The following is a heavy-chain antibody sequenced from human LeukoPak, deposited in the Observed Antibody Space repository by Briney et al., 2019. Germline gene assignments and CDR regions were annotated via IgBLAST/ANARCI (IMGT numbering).Heavy chain of an antibody. CDR2: INYSGNP. Sequence: SDTLSLICTVSGRPISSYYWSWAPHPTGKGLESIGFINYSGNPNYTPSVKARVTISVDTSKNTFSLKVRCVTAADTAVYYCARNYGVDTGSFFWYWGQGILVTVSS. CDR1: GRPISSYY. CDR3: ARNYGVDTGSFFWY. J-gene: IGHJ4*02. V-gene: IGHV4-59*08. D-gene: IGHD4/OR15-4a*01.